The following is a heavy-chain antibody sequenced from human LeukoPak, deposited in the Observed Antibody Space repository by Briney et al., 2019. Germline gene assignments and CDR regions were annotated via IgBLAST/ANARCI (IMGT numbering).Heavy chain of an antibody. CDR1: GGSISSSSYY. CDR3: AREWTSSITIFGGLYYFDY. CDR2: IYYSGGT. Sequence: PSETLSLTCTVSGGSISSSSYYWGWIRQPPGKGLEWIGSIYYSGGTYYNPSLKSRVTISVDTSKNQFSLKLSSVTAADTAVYYCAREWTSSITIFGGLYYFDYWGQGTLVTVSS. D-gene: IGHD3-3*01. J-gene: IGHJ4*02. V-gene: IGHV4-39*07.